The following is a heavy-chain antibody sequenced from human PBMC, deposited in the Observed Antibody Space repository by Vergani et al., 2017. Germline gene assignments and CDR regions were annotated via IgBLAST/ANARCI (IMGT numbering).Heavy chain of an antibody. Sequence: VQLVESGGGVVQPGGSLRLSCEASGITFWKFGMHWVRQGPGKGVEWVSGISWNSGAVYYADSVRGRFTISRDNAKNSLFLEMNSLRFEDTAVYFCTKGSVYYHDSAGHGYDPYTGFDLWGQGTLVTVSS. J-gene: IGHJ3*01. D-gene: IGHD5-12*01. CDR3: TKGSVYYHDSAGHGYDPYTGFDL. CDR1: GITFWKFG. CDR2: ISWNSGAV. V-gene: IGHV3-9*01.